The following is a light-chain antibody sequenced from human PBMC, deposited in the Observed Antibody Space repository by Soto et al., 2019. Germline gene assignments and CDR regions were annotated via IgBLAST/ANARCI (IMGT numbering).Light chain of an antibody. CDR3: QQRSNWPAT. CDR1: QSVSSY. Sequence: DIVLTQSPATLSLSPGERATLSCSASQSVSSYLAWYQQKPGQAPRLLIYDASNRATGIPARFSGSGSGTDFTLTISRLEPEDFAVYYCQQRSNWPATFGPGTKVDI. CDR2: DAS. V-gene: IGKV3-11*01. J-gene: IGKJ3*01.